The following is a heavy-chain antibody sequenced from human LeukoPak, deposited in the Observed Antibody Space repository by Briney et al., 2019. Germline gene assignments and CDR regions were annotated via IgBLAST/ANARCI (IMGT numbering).Heavy chain of an antibody. J-gene: IGHJ4*02. CDR1: GGSFSGYY. CDR2: INHSGST. Sequence: PSETLSLTCAVYGGSFSGYYWSWIRQPPGEGLEWIGEINHSGSTNYNPSLKSRVTISVDTSKNQFSLKLSSVTAADTAVYYCARGGDYGDYWGQGTLVTVSS. V-gene: IGHV4-34*01. CDR3: ARGGDYGDY.